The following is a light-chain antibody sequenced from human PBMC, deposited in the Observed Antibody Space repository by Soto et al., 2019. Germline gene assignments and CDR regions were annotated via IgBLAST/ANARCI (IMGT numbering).Light chain of an antibody. V-gene: IGKV1-33*01. Sequence: IHSPCLRPPFLGSTVTITFQASQNIRYYLNWYQQKTGQAPKLLIYDASQLETGAPSRFSGSGSGTDFTFTINSLQPEDIGTYYCPQDNSTTISFGQGTRLEIK. CDR2: DAS. J-gene: IGKJ5*01. CDR3: PQDNSTTIS. CDR1: QNIRYY.